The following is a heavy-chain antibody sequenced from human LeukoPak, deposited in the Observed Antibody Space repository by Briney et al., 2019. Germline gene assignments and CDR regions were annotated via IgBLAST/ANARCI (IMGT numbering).Heavy chain of an antibody. CDR3: ARECAYCTNGVI. V-gene: IGHV3-21*01. Sequence: GGSLRLSCAASGFTFSSYSMNWVRQAPGKGLEWVSSISSSSSYIYYADSVKGRFTISRDNAKNSLYLQMNRLRAEDTAVYYCARECAYCTNGVIWGQGTLVTVSS. D-gene: IGHD2-8*01. CDR2: ISSSSSYI. CDR1: GFTFSSYS. J-gene: IGHJ4*02.